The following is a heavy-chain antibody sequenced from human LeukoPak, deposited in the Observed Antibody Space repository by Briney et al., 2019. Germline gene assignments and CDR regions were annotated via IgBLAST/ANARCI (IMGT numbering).Heavy chain of an antibody. V-gene: IGHV3-30*02. J-gene: IGHJ4*02. CDR1: GFTFSSYG. D-gene: IGHD3-10*01. CDR2: IRYDGS. CDR3: AKVRRMVRGGIDY. Sequence: GGSLRLSCAASGFTFSSYGMHWVRQAPGKGLEWVAFIRYDGSADSVEGRFTISRDNAKNSLYLQMNSLRAEDTALYYCAKVRRMVRGGIDYWGQGTLVTVSS.